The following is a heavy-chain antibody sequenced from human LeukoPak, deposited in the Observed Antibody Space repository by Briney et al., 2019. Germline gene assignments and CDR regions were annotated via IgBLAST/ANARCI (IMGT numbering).Heavy chain of an antibody. D-gene: IGHD6-13*01. CDR2: ISGSGGST. Sequence: GGSLRLSCAASGFTFSSYAMSWVRQAPGKGLEWVSAISGSGGSTYYADSVKGRFTISRDNSKNTLYLQMNSLRAEDTAVYYCARGESAAGDASEFAYWGQGILVTVSS. J-gene: IGHJ4*02. CDR3: ARGESAAGDASEFAY. V-gene: IGHV3-23*01. CDR1: GFTFSSYA.